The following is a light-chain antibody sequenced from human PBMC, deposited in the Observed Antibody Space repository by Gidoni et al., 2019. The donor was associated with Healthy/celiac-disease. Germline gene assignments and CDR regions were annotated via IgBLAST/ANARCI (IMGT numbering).Light chain of an antibody. CDR3: QSYDSSLSGLYV. V-gene: IGLV1-40*01. J-gene: IGLJ1*01. CDR1: SSNIGAGYD. CDR2: GNS. Sequence: QSVLMQPPSVSVAPGQRVTIPCTGSSSNIGAGYDVHWYQQLPGTAPKLLIYGNSNRPSGVPDRFSGSKSGTSASLAITGLQAEDEADYYCQSYDSSLSGLYVFGTGTKVTVL.